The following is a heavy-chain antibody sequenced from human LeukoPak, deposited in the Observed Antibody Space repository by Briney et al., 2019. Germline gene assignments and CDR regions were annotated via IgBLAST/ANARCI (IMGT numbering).Heavy chain of an antibody. V-gene: IGHV4-39*01. Sequence: SETLSLTCTVYGXSISSSSDYWGWIRQPPGKGPESIGSIYYSGYTYYNPSLKSRVTISVDTSKNQFSLKLSSVTAADTAVYYCARLSPAAGLDYWGQGTLVTVSS. J-gene: IGHJ4*02. CDR2: IYYSGYT. CDR3: ARLSPAAGLDY. D-gene: IGHD6-13*01. CDR1: GXSISSSSDY.